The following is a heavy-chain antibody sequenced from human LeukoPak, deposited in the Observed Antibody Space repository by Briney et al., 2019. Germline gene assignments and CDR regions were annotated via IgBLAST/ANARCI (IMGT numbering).Heavy chain of an antibody. CDR2: IYYTGST. CDR3: AGSSREEGRRMFYGSGCYRAFDI. CDR1: GGSINNYY. D-gene: IGHD3-10*01. J-gene: IGHJ3*02. Sequence: PSETLSLTCTVSGGSINNYYWSWVRQPPGAGLEWLAYIYYTGSTNYNPSLKTRLTISVDMSKNQFSLKLSSVTAADTAVYYCAGSSREEGRRMFYGSGCYRAFDIWGQGTMVTVSS. V-gene: IGHV4-59*12.